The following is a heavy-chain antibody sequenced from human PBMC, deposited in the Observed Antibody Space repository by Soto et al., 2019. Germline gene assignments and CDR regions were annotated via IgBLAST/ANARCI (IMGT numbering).Heavy chain of an antibody. V-gene: IGHV1-18*01. CDR1: GYTCTRYG. Sequence: QVQLVQSGAEVKKPGASVKVSCKASGYTCTRYGISWVRQAPGQGLEWMGWISAYNGNTNYAQTLQGRVTMTTDTTTSTAYMELTSLRSDDTAVYYCARVEYSSGWYSAFDISGQGTMVTASP. D-gene: IGHD6-19*01. CDR2: ISAYNGNT. CDR3: ARVEYSSGWYSAFDI. J-gene: IGHJ3*02.